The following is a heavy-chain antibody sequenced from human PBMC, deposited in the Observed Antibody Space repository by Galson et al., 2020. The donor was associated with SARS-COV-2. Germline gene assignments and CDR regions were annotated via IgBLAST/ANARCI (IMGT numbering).Heavy chain of an antibody. CDR1: SSYG. J-gene: IGHJ6*02. D-gene: IGHD3-3*01. V-gene: IGHV3-30*18. CDR2: ISYDKSNK. CDR3: AKDVGVVIDYYYYGMDV. Sequence: SSYGMHWVRQAPGNGLEWMAVISYDKSNKYYADSVQGRLTISRDNSKNTLYLQMNSLSAEETAVYYCAKDVGVVIDYYYYGMDVWGQGTTVTVSS.